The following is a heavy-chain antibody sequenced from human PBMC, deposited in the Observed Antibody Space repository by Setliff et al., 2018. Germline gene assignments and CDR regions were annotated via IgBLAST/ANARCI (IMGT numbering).Heavy chain of an antibody. CDR3: SRLVRYCTTTTCQSVPGAEV. Sequence: ASVKVSCKASGYTFTDYGITWVRQAPGQGLEWMGWSSAYTGNAYYAHKLQDRVTMTTDKSTGTAYMELRSLRSDDTAVYYCSRLVRYCTTTTCQSVPGAEVWGQGTLVTVSS. D-gene: IGHD2-8*01. CDR1: GYTFTDYG. V-gene: IGHV1-18*01. J-gene: IGHJ4*02. CDR2: SSAYTGNA.